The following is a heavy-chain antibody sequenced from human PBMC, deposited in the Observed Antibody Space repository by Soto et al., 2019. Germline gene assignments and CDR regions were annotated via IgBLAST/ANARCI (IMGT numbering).Heavy chain of an antibody. Sequence: GGSLRLSCAASGFTFSSYAMHGGRQAPGKGLEWVAVISNDGSNKYYADSVKGRFTISRDNSKNTLYLQMNSLRAEDTAVYYCVRDDVGVGIDYWGLGTLVTVLL. D-gene: IGHD1-26*01. CDR1: GFTFSSYA. V-gene: IGHV3-30-3*01. CDR2: ISNDGSNK. J-gene: IGHJ4*02. CDR3: VRDDVGVGIDY.